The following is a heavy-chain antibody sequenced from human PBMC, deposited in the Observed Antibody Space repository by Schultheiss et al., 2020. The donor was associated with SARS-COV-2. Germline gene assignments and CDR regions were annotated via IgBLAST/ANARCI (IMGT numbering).Heavy chain of an antibody. Sequence: SETLSLTCTVSGGSVSSGSYYWSWIRQPPGKGLEWIGYIYYSGSTNYNPSLKSRVTMSRDTSEKQFSLKLSSVTAADTAVYYCARGITIFGVVDNWFDPWGQGTLVTVSS. CDR1: GGSVSSGSYY. CDR2: IYYSGST. CDR3: ARGITIFGVVDNWFDP. V-gene: IGHV4-61*01. J-gene: IGHJ5*02. D-gene: IGHD3-3*01.